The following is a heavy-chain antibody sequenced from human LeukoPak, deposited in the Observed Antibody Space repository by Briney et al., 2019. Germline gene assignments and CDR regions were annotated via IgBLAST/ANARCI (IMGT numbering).Heavy chain of an antibody. CDR2: INHSGST. Sequence: SETLSLTCAVYGGSFSGYYWSWIRQPPGKGLEWIGEINHSGSTNYNPSLKSRVTISVDTSKNQFSLRLTSVTAADTAVYYCAREMQDKSLQWIGELKKYYYYYMDVWGKGTTVTVSS. CDR1: GGSFSGYY. CDR3: AREMQDKSLQWIGELKKYYYYYMDV. J-gene: IGHJ6*03. V-gene: IGHV4-34*01. D-gene: IGHD2-15*01.